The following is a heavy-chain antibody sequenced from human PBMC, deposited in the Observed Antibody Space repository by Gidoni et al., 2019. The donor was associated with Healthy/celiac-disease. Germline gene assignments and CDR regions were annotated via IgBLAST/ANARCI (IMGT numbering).Heavy chain of an antibody. V-gene: IGHV1-46*01. CDR3: AREGYSSGWYTSNWFDP. J-gene: IGHJ5*02. Sequence: QVQLVQSGAEVKKPGASVKVSCKASGYTFTSYYMHWVRQAPGQGLEWMGIINPSGGSTSYAQKFQGRVTMTRDTSTSTVYMELSSLRSEDTAVYYCAREGYSSGWYTSNWFDPWGQGTLVTVSS. CDR2: INPSGGST. D-gene: IGHD6-19*01. CDR1: GYTFTSYY.